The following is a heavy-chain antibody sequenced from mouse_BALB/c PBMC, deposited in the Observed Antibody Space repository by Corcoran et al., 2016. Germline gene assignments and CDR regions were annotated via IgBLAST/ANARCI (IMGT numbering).Heavy chain of an antibody. CDR2: IYPSDIYT. J-gene: IGHJ3*01. CDR3: TRSVPSNWFAY. Sequence: QVQLQQPGAELVRPGASVKLSCKTSGYTFTSYWINWVKQRPGQGLEWIGNIYPSDIYTNYNQKFKDKATLTVDKSSSTAYMQLSSPTSEDSAVYYCTRSVPSNWFAYWGQGTLVTVSA. CDR1: GYTFTSYW. V-gene: IGHV1-69*02.